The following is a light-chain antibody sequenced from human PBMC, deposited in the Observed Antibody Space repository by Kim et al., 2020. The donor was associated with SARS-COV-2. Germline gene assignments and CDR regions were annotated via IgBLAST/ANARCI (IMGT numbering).Light chain of an antibody. CDR2: DAS. V-gene: IGKV3-11*01. CDR3: QQRSNWVYT. Sequence: EIVLTQSPATLSLSPGERATLSCRASQSVSSYLAWYQQKPGQAPRLLIYDASNRATGIPARFSGSGSGTDFTLTISSLEPEDFAVYYCQQRSNWVYTFGKGTKLEI. J-gene: IGKJ2*01. CDR1: QSVSSY.